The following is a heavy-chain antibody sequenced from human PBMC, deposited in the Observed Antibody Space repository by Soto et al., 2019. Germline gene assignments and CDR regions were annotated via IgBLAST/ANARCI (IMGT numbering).Heavy chain of an antibody. J-gene: IGHJ5*02. V-gene: IGHV4-34*01. Sequence: QVQLQQWGAGLLKPSETLSLTCAVYGGSFSGYYWSWIRQPPGKGLEWIGEINHSGSTNYTPSLKSRVTISVDTSKNQFSLKLSSVTAADTAVYYCARGAYQPTPQNAKSRQRRNWFDPWGQGTLVTVSS. CDR2: INHSGST. CDR1: GGSFSGYY. D-gene: IGHD2-2*01. CDR3: ARGAYQPTPQNAKSRQRRNWFDP.